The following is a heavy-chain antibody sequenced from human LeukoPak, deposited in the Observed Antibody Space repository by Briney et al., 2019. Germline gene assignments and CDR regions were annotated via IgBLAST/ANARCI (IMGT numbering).Heavy chain of an antibody. Sequence: ASVKVSCKASGYPFTRYGISWVPQAPAQGLEWMGWISAYNGNTNYAQKLQGRVTMTTDTSTRTAYMELRSLRSDDTAMYYRARFSSVQGFWSVFRLTDYFDYWGEGTLVTVSS. CDR3: ARFSSVQGFWSVFRLTDYFDY. J-gene: IGHJ4*02. V-gene: IGHV1-18*01. CDR2: ISAYNGNT. CDR1: GYPFTRYG. D-gene: IGHD3-3*01.